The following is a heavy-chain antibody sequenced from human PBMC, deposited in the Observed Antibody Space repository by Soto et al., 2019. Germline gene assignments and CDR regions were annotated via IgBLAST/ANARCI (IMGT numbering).Heavy chain of an antibody. CDR3: ALLVGATNSAANWYFDL. J-gene: IGHJ2*01. CDR1: GFTFSSYW. Sequence: GGSLRLSCAASGFTFSSYWMSWVRQAPGKGLEWVANIKQDGSEKYYVDSVKGRFTISRDNAKNSLYLQMNSLRAEDTAVYYCALLVGATNSAANWYFDLWGRGTLVTVSS. CDR2: IKQDGSEK. V-gene: IGHV3-7*01. D-gene: IGHD1-26*01.